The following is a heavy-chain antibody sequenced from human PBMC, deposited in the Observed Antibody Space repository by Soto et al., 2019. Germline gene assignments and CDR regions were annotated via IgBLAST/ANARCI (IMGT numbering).Heavy chain of an antibody. D-gene: IGHD3-22*01. J-gene: IGHJ4*02. V-gene: IGHV3-15*01. CDR2: IKSKIDGGAT. CDR1: GFTFSKAW. CDR3: TPERRYYYDSGGY. Sequence: EVQLVESGGGLVKPGGSLRLSCAASGFTFSKAWMSWVRQAPVKGLEWVGHIKSKIDGGATDYAAPVKGRFSISRDDSKNTLYLQMHNRETEDTALYYCTPERRYYYDSGGYWGQGTLVTVSS.